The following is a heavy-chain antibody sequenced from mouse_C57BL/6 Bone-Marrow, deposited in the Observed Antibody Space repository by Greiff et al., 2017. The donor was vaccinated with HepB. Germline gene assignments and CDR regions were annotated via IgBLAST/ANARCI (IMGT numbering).Heavy chain of an antibody. D-gene: IGHD1-1*01. Sequence: VQLQQPGAELVMPGASVKLSCKASGYTFTSYWMHWVKQRPGQGLEWIGEIDPSDSYTNYNQKFKGKSTLTVDKFSSTAYMQLSNLTSEDSAVYYCAKSSYYGSCPWYFDVWGTGTTVTVSS. CDR3: AKSSYYGSCPWYFDV. J-gene: IGHJ1*03. CDR2: IDPSDSYT. V-gene: IGHV1-69*01. CDR1: GYTFTSYW.